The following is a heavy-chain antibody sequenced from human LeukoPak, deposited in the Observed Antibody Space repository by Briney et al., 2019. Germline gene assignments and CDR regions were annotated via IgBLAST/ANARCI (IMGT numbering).Heavy chain of an antibody. CDR1: GFPVSSYA. J-gene: IGHJ6*02. Sequence: QPARSMRLACAASGFPVSSYAMHWVRQAPDKGLEWVVVIWDDGSNKYYAYSVKGRFTISRDNSKNTLYLQMNSLRAEDTAVYYCARSLGPGSYIFYYGMDVWGQGTTVTVSS. D-gene: IGHD3-10*01. CDR2: IWDDGSNK. V-gene: IGHV3-33*08. CDR3: ARSLGPGSYIFYYGMDV.